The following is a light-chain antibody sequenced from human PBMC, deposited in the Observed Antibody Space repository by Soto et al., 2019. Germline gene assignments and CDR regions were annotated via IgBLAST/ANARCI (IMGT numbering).Light chain of an antibody. CDR2: AVS. J-gene: IGKJ2*02. Sequence: EIVLTQSPGTLSLSPGERATLSCRASQSVSSKSFAWFQQIPGQAPRLLIYAVSSRATGIPDRFSGSGSGTDFTLTISRLEPEDFAVYYCHQHGGSPPRSTFCQGTKLEIK. CDR3: HQHGGSPPRST. CDR1: QSVSSKS. V-gene: IGKV3-20*01.